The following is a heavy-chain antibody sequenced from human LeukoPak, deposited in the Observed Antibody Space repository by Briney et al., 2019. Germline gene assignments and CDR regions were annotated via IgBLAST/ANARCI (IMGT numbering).Heavy chain of an antibody. CDR3: ARDEIYYDILTGYRHFDY. Sequence: GGSLRLSCEASGFTFSSYWMSWGRQAPGKGVEGVANIKQDGSEKKYLDSVKGRFTISRDNAKNSMYLQMNSQRAEDTAVYYCARDEIYYDILTGYRHFDYWGQGTLVTVFS. CDR1: GFTFSSYW. J-gene: IGHJ4*02. D-gene: IGHD3-9*01. V-gene: IGHV3-7*01. CDR2: IKQDGSEK.